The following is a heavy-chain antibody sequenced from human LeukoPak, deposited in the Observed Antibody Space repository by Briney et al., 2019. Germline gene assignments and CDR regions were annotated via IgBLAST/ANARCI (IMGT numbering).Heavy chain of an antibody. J-gene: IGHJ5*02. V-gene: IGHV4-34*01. CDR2: ISHSGST. CDR3: ARERVWRYCGGDSCGWFDP. Sequence: SETLSLTCAVYRGSFSGYYWSWIRQPPGKGLEWIGEISHSGSTNYNPSLKSRVTISVDTSKNQFSLKLSSVTAADTAVYYCARERVWRYCGGDSCGWFDPWGQGTLVTVSS. CDR1: RGSFSGYY. D-gene: IGHD2-21*02.